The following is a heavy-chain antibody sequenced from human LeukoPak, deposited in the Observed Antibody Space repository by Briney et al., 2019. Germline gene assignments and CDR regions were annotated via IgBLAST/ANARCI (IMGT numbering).Heavy chain of an antibody. CDR2: IYHSGST. J-gene: IGHJ3*02. CDR3: ARDPLGWGPRAFDI. D-gene: IGHD2-21*02. V-gene: IGHV4-30-2*01. CDR1: GGSISSGGYY. Sequence: SQTLSLTCTVSGGSISSGGYYWSWIRQPPGKGLEWIGYIYHSGSTYYNPSLKSRVTISVDRSKNQFSLKLSSVTAADTAVYYCARDPLGWGPRAFDIWGQGTMVTVSS.